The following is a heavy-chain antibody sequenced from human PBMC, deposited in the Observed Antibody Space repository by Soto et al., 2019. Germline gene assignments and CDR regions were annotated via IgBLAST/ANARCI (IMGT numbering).Heavy chain of an antibody. CDR3: ARHLRGFTWNLTIDS. CDR2: ILFIGSA. J-gene: IGHJ5*01. CDR1: GDAISSYNYY. Sequence: QLQLQESGPGLVKPSETLSLTCTVTGDAISSYNYYWAWIRQPPGNGLEWVGYILFIGSAYYTPSLESLVTVSVDTSTNQSSLKLSSVTDADTAVYYCARHLRGFTWNLTIDSWGQGTLVTVSS. V-gene: IGHV4-39*01. D-gene: IGHD1-7*01.